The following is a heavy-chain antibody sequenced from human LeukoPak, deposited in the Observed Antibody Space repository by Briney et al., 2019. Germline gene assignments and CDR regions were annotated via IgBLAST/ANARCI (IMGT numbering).Heavy chain of an antibody. CDR2: ISVYNGNT. D-gene: IGHD3-10*01. CDR3: ARGPVTMVRGVNLSP. Sequence: ASVNVSCKASGYTFTSYGINWVRQAPGQGLEWMGWISVYNGNTNYAQKVQGRVTMTTDTSTSTAYMELRSLRSDDTAIYYCARGPVTMVRGVNLSPWGQGTLVTVSS. J-gene: IGHJ5*02. V-gene: IGHV1-18*01. CDR1: GYTFTSYG.